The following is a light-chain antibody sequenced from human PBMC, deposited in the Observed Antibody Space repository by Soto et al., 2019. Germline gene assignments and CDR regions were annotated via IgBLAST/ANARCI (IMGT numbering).Light chain of an antibody. Sequence: TQMTQSPLSLSASVGEKIIITCRASRDVGSDVSWYQQKPGQAPKLVIYAASNWYTGVPSRFSGRRSGTEFTLTISSLQPEDFASYYCLQDYGDSWPFGQGTKVEIE. J-gene: IGKJ1*01. V-gene: IGKV1-6*01. CDR2: AAS. CDR3: LQDYGDSWP. CDR1: RDVGSD.